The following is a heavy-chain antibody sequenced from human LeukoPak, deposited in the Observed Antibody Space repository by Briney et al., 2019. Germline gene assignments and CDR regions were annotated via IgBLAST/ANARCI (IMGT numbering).Heavy chain of an antibody. CDR1: GYTFTSYY. CDR2: INPSGGST. CDR3: AREPSPIIVVVTANGMDV. D-gene: IGHD2-21*02. Sequence: ASVKVSCKASGYTFTSYYMHWVRQAPGQGLEWMGIINPSGGSTSYAQKFQGRVTMTRDTSTSTDYMELSSLRSEDTAVYYCAREPSPIIVVVTANGMDVWGQGTTVTVSS. V-gene: IGHV1-46*01. J-gene: IGHJ6*02.